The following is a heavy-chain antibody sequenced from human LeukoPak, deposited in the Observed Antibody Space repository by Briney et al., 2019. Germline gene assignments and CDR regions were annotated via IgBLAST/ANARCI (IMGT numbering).Heavy chain of an antibody. J-gene: IGHJ6*02. CDR3: TRNHCSGGSCYLEYGMDV. CDR1: GFTFSGSA. D-gene: IGHD2-15*01. CDR2: IRSKANSYAT. Sequence: PGGSLRLSCAASGFTFSGSAMHWVRQASGKGLEWVGRIRSKANSYATAYAASVKGRFTISRDDSKNTAYLQMNSLKTEDTAVYYCTRNHCSGGSCYLEYGMDVWGQGTTVTVSS. V-gene: IGHV3-73*01.